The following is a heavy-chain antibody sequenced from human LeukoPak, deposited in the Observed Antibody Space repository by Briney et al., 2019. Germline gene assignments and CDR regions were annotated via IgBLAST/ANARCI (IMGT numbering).Heavy chain of an antibody. CDR2: IHYSGST. CDR3: ARAYSGNYYYAVGS. CDR1: GGSISSYY. D-gene: IGHD1-26*01. V-gene: IGHV4-59*01. Sequence: PSETLSLTCTVSGGSISSYYCSWIRQPPGKGLEWIGYIHYSGSTNYNPSLKSRVTISVDTSKNQFSLKLSTVTAADTAVYDCARAYSGNYYYAVGSWVQGTMVTVSS. J-gene: IGHJ3*02.